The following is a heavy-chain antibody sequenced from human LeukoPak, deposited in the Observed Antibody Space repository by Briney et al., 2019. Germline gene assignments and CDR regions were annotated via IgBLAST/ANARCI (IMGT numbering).Heavy chain of an antibody. CDR2: ISYDGTYK. Sequence: GESLRLSCAASGFTFSNYGMHWVRQAPGKGLEWVAVISYDGTYKYYADSVKGRFIISRDTSKSTLYLQMNSLRAEDTAVYHCAKVSRRGYSGYDPPTDWGQGTLVTVSS. CDR1: GFTFSNYG. V-gene: IGHV3-30*18. D-gene: IGHD5-12*01. CDR3: AKVSRRGYSGYDPPTD. J-gene: IGHJ4*02.